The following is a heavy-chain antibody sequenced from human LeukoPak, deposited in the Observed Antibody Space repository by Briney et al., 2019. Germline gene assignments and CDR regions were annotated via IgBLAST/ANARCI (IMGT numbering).Heavy chain of an antibody. V-gene: IGHV3-21*01. CDR3: ARGGDYDEYFDY. CDR2: ISSSSSYI. D-gene: IGHD4-17*01. CDR1: GFTFSSYS. J-gene: IGHJ4*02. Sequence: GGSLRLSCAASGFTFSSYSMNWVRQAPGKGLEWVSSISSSSSYIYYADSVKGRFTISRDNAKNSLYLQMNSLRAEDTAVYYCARGGDYDEYFDYWGQGTLVAVSS.